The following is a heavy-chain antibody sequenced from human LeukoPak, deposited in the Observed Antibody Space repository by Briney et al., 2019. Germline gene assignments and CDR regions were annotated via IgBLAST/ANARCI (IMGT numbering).Heavy chain of an antibody. CDR2: IKSKTDGETI. CDR1: GFTFRYAW. J-gene: IGHJ3*02. Sequence: GGSLRLSCAASGFTFRYAWMSWVRQAPGKGLEWIGRIKSKTDGETIEFAAPVKGRFSISRDDSQNTVYLQMNSLKTEDTGVXXCXTPXGAAVKGAFDIWGQGTMVTVSS. D-gene: IGHD6-13*01. CDR3: XTPXGAAVKGAFDI. V-gene: IGHV3-15*01.